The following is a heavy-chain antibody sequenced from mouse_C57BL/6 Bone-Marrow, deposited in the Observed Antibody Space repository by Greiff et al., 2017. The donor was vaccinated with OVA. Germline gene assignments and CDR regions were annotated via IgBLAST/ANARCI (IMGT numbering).Heavy chain of an antibody. V-gene: IGHV1-53*01. CDR1: GYTFTSYW. CDR2: ISPINGGT. CDR3: ARRGTAY. Sequence: QVQLQQPGTELVKPGASVKLSCTASGYTFTSYWMHWVKQRPGQGLEWIVNISPINGGTNYTEKFKSKATLPVDKSSSTAYLQLSSLTSEDSAVYECARRGTAYWGQGTLVTVSA. J-gene: IGHJ3*01.